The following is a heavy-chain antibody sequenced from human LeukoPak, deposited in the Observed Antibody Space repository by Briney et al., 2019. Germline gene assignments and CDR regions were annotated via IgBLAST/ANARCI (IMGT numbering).Heavy chain of an antibody. Sequence: SCKAFGYTFTSNYMHWVRQAPGKGLEWVAVISYDGSNKYYADSVKGRFTISRDNSKNTLYLQMNSLRAEDTAVYYCARDLRGYSSGLFDYWGRGTLVTVSS. D-gene: IGHD6-19*01. V-gene: IGHV3-30*04. J-gene: IGHJ4*02. CDR2: ISYDGSNK. CDR3: ARDLRGYSSGLFDY. CDR1: GYTFTSNY.